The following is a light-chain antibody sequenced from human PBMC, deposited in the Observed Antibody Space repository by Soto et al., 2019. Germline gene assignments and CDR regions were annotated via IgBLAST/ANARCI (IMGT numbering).Light chain of an antibody. Sequence: EIVLTPSPATLSVSPRERAPLSCMASQSVSSNLAWYQQKPGQAPRLLIYGASTRATGIPARFSGSGSGTEFTLTISSLQSEDFAVYYCQQYNNWPPTVGQGSKVAIK. CDR3: QQYNNWPPT. J-gene: IGKJ1*01. CDR1: QSVSSN. V-gene: IGKV3-15*01. CDR2: GAS.